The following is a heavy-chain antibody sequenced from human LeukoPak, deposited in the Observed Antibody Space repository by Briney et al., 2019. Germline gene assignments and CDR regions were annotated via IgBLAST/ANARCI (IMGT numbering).Heavy chain of an antibody. Sequence: SETLSLTCAVYGGSFSGYYWSWIRQPPGKGLEWIGDINHSGSTNYNPSLKSRVTISVDTSKNQFSLKLSSVTAADTAVYYCARLTARDYYYMDVWGKGTTVTVSS. V-gene: IGHV4-34*01. D-gene: IGHD2-21*02. CDR1: GGSFSGYY. CDR2: INHSGST. J-gene: IGHJ6*03. CDR3: ARLTARDYYYMDV.